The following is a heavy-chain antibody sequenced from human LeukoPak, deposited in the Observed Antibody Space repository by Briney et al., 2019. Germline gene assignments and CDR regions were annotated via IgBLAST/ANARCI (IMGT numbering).Heavy chain of an antibody. J-gene: IGHJ1*01. V-gene: IGHV3-7*01. CDR2: IKEDGSRE. CDR1: GFTFSTYW. Sequence: PGGSLRLSCAASGFTFSTYWMTWVRQAPGKGLGWVANIKEDGSREYYVDSVKGRFTISRDNAKNSLYLQMDGLTAEDTAVYYCARDSPGYGAYVSWGQGTLVSVSS. CDR3: ARDSPGYGAYVS. D-gene: IGHD5-12*01.